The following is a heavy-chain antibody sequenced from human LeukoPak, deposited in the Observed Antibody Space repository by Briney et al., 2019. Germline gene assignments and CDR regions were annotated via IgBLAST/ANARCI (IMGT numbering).Heavy chain of an antibody. D-gene: IGHD5-24*01. Sequence: ASVKVSCKASGYTFPNYGINWVRQAPGQGPEWMGIINPSGGSTTYAQKFQGRVTMTRDTSTSTVYMELSSLRSEDTAVYYCANTRDGYNGNYFDYWGQGTLVTVSS. CDR1: GYTFPNYG. V-gene: IGHV1-46*01. J-gene: IGHJ4*02. CDR2: INPSGGST. CDR3: ANTRDGYNGNYFDY.